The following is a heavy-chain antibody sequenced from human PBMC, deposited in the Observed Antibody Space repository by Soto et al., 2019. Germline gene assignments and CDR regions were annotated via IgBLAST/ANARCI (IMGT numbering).Heavy chain of an antibody. CDR2: IYYSGST. J-gene: IGHJ4*02. D-gene: IGHD5-12*01. CDR3: ARGYRWLDY. Sequence: SETLSLTCTVSGGSVSSGSYYWSWIRQPPGKGLEWIGNIYYSGSTYYNPSLKSRVAISVDTSKNQFSLKLSSVTAADTAVYYCARGYRWLDYWGQGTLVTVSS. CDR1: GGSVSSGSYY. V-gene: IGHV4-39*07.